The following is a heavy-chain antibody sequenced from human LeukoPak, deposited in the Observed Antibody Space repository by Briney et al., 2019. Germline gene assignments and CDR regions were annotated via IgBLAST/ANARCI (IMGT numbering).Heavy chain of an antibody. CDR2: INHSGST. CDR1: GGSFSGYY. Sequence: SETLSLTCAVYGGSFSGYYWSWIRQPPGRGLEWIGEINHSGSTNYNPSLKSRVTISVDTSKNQFSLKLSSVTAAGTAVYYCARARPGGSYYMDVWGKGTTVTVSS. D-gene: IGHD1-26*01. CDR3: ARARPGGSYYMDV. J-gene: IGHJ6*03. V-gene: IGHV4-34*01.